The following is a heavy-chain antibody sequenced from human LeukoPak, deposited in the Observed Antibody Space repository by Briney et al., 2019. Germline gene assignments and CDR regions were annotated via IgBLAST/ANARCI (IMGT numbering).Heavy chain of an antibody. CDR3: ASGRFLERN. V-gene: IGHV4-59*01. CDR1: GASITDYS. Sequence: SETLSLTCAVSGASITDYSGNCIRQPPGKGLEWIGYIYYSGSTNYNPSLKSRVTISVDTSKNQFSLKLSSVTAADTAVYYCASGRFLERNWGQGTLVTVSS. J-gene: IGHJ4*02. D-gene: IGHD3-3*01. CDR2: IYYSGST.